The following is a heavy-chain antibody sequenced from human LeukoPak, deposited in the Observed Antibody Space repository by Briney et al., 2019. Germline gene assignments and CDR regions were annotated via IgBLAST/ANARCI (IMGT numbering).Heavy chain of an antibody. CDR2: INPSVGST. D-gene: IGHD2-15*01. CDR1: GYTVTSYS. J-gene: IGHJ4*02. V-gene: IGHV1-46*01. CDR3: ARDVMVAAYYFDS. Sequence: GASVKVSCKASGYTVTSYSMHWVGQAPGQGLEWRGIINPSVGSTSYAQKFQGRVTMPRDTSTSTVYRELSSLRSDDTAVYYCARDVMVAAYYFDSWGQGTLVTVSS.